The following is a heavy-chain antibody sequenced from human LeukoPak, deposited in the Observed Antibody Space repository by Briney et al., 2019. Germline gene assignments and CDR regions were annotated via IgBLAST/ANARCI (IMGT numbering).Heavy chain of an antibody. Sequence: GGSLRLSCAASGFTFDDYGMSWVRQAPGKGLEWVSGINWNGGSTGYADSVKGRFTISRDNAKNSLYLQMNSLRAEDTASYYCAAGIAARGKYYFDYWGQGTLVTVSS. V-gene: IGHV3-20*04. CDR3: AAGIAARGKYYFDY. CDR1: GFTFDDYG. D-gene: IGHD6-13*01. CDR2: INWNGGST. J-gene: IGHJ4*02.